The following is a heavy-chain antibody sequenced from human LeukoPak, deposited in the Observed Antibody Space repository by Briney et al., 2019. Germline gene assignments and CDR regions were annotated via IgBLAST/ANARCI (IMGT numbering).Heavy chain of an antibody. V-gene: IGHV4-39*07. CDR1: GGSISSSSYY. CDR3: ARWLDDTAYFDY. CDR2: IYYSGST. Sequence: SETLSLTCTVSGGSISSSSYYWGWIRQPPGKGLEWIGSIYYSGSTYYNPSLKSRVTISVDTSKNQFSLKLSSVTAADTAVYYCARWLDDTAYFDYWGQGTLVTVSS. J-gene: IGHJ4*02. D-gene: IGHD5-18*01.